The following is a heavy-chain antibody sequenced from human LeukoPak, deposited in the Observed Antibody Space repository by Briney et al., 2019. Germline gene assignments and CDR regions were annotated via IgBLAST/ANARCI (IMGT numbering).Heavy chain of an antibody. Sequence: SETLSLTCTVSSGSISSGGYYWSWIRQHPGKSLEWIGNIYYSGSTYYNPSLKGRVTISVDTSKNQFSLKLSSVTAADTAVYYCAREAGGYDYVWGSYRLNWFDPWGKGTLVSVSS. CDR2: IYYSGST. J-gene: IGHJ5*02. V-gene: IGHV4-31*03. CDR1: SGSISSGGYY. D-gene: IGHD3-16*02. CDR3: AREAGGYDYVWGSYRLNWFDP.